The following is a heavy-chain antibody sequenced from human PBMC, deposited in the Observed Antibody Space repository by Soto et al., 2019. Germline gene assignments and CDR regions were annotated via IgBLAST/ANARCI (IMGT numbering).Heavy chain of an antibody. CDR2: IYHSGST. CDR3: ARAESGIAVGGSGYNWFDP. V-gene: IGHV4-4*02. D-gene: IGHD6-19*01. CDR1: GGSISSSNW. J-gene: IGHJ5*02. Sequence: PSETLSLTCAVSGGSISSSNWWSWVRQPPGKGLEWIGEIYHSGSTNYNPSLKSRVTISVDKSKNQFSLKLSSVTAADTAVYYCARAESGIAVGGSGYNWFDPWGQGTLVTVSS.